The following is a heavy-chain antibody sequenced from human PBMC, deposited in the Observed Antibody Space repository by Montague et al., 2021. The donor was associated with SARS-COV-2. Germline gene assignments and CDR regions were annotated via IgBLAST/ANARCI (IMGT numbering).Heavy chain of an antibody. V-gene: IGHV4-38-2*02. CDR1: GYSISSGYY. CDR2: IEYSGST. Sequence: SETLSLTCIVSGYSISSGYYWGWVRQTPGKGLEWLGFIEYSGSTYYNPSLKTRVTMSLDTSKNQFSLKLTSVTAADTALYYCARGQVTAFAILIVFPAAGALDSWGRGTTVTVSS. J-gene: IGHJ3*01. CDR3: ARGQVTAFAILIVFPAAGALDS. D-gene: IGHD2-21*01.